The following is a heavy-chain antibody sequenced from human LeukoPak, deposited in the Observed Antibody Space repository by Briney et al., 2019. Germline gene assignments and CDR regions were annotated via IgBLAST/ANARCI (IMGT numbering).Heavy chain of an antibody. V-gene: IGHV1-2*02. D-gene: IGHD3-3*01. CDR1: GYTFTGYY. J-gene: IGHJ4*02. CDR2: INPNSGGT. Sequence: GASVKVSCKASGYTFTGYYMHWVRQAPGQGLEWMGWINPNSGGTNYAQKFQGRVTMTRDTSISTAYMELSRLRSDDTAVYYCARDPQYYDFWSGYYGYWGQGTLVTVSS. CDR3: ARDPQYYDFWSGYYGY.